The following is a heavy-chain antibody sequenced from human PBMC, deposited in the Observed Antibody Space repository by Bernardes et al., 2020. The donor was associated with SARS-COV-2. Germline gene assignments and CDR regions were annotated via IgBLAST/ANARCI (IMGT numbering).Heavy chain of an antibody. V-gene: IGHV3-23*01. CDR2: ISASGGST. Sequence: GGSLRLSCAASGFTFNDYAMGWVRQAPGKGLEWVSGISASGGSTFYADSVKGRFTISREKSNNTLYLQMHFMRADDTAIYYCARHSNGWYRFYCDHWGQGTLVTVSS. J-gene: IGHJ4*02. D-gene: IGHD6-19*01. CDR3: ARHSNGWYRFYCDH. CDR1: GFTFNDYA.